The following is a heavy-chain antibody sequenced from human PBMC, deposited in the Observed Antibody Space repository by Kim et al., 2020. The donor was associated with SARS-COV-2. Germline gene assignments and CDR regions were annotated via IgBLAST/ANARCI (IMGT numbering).Heavy chain of an antibody. CDR1: GFTFSSYG. Sequence: GGSLRLSCAASGFTFSSYGMHWVRQAPGKGLEWVAVISYDGSNKYYADSVKGRFTISRDNSKNTLYLQMNSLRAEDTAVYYCARAPYSSSWWGVWGQGTLVTVSS. J-gene: IGHJ4*02. CDR3: ARAPYSSSWWGV. V-gene: IGHV3-33*05. CDR2: ISYDGSNK. D-gene: IGHD6-13*01.